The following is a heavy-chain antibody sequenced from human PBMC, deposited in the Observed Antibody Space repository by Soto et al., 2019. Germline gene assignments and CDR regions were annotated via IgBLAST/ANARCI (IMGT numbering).Heavy chain of an antibody. CDR3: ASREGYCSGGSCYPNWFDP. CDR1: GGSISSYY. CDR2: IYYSGST. J-gene: IGHJ5*02. Sequence: SETLSLTCTVSGGSISSYYWSWIRQPPGKGLEWIGYIYYSGSTNYNPSLKSRVTISVDTSKNQFSLKLSSVTAADTAVYYCASREGYCSGGSCYPNWFDPWGQGTLVTVSS. V-gene: IGHV4-59*08. D-gene: IGHD2-15*01.